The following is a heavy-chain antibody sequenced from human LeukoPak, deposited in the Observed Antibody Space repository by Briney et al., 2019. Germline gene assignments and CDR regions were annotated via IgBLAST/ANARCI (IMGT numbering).Heavy chain of an antibody. CDR3: ASLYYGGNNFDY. J-gene: IGHJ4*02. V-gene: IGHV3-66*01. Sequence: GGSLRLSCAASKFTVSGKYMSWVRQAPGKGLEWVSVIYSGGSTHYADSVKGRFTISRDNSKNTLYLQMNSLRAEDTAVYYCASLYYGGNNFDYWGRGTLVTVSS. CDR2: IYSGGST. D-gene: IGHD4-23*01. CDR1: KFTVSGKY.